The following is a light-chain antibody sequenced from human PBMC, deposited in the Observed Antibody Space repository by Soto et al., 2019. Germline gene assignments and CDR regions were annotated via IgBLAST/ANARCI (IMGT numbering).Light chain of an antibody. J-gene: IGLJ1*01. CDR3: CSYAGSRTYYV. CDR1: SSDVGSYNL. Sequence: QSALTQPASVSGSPGQSITISCTGTSSDVGSYNLVSWYQQRPGKAPKVMIYEVSKRPSGVSNRFSGSKSGNTASLTISGLQAEDEADYYCCSYAGSRTYYVFGTGTKLTVL. CDR2: EVS. V-gene: IGLV2-23*02.